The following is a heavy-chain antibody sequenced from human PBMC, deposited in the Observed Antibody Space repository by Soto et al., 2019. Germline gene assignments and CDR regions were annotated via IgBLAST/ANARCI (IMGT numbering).Heavy chain of an antibody. J-gene: IGHJ4*02. CDR1: GFTFTSSA. CDR2: IVVGSGNT. Sequence: SVKVSCKASGFTFTSSAVQWVRQARGQRLEWIGWIVVGSGNTNYAQKFQERVTITRDMSTSTAYMELSSLRSEDTAVYYCAADFLAVAGTDYWGQGTLVTVSS. CDR3: AADFLAVAGTDY. D-gene: IGHD6-19*01. V-gene: IGHV1-58*01.